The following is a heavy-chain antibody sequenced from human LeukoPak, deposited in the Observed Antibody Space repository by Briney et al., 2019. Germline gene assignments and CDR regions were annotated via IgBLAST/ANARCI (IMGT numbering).Heavy chain of an antibody. CDR2: IYSGGST. J-gene: IGHJ4*02. D-gene: IGHD3-22*01. V-gene: IGHV3-53*01. Sequence: GGSLRLSCAASGFTVSSNYMSWVRQAPGKGPEWVSVIYSGGSTYYADSVKGRFTISRDNSKNTLYLQMNSLRAEDTAVYYCASDSSGFPMYYFDYWGQGTLVTVSS. CDR3: ASDSSGFPMYYFDY. CDR1: GFTVSSNY.